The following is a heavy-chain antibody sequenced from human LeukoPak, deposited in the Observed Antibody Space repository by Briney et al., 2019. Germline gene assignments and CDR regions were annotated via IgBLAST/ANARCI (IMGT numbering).Heavy chain of an antibody. D-gene: IGHD3-10*01. J-gene: IGHJ4*02. CDR3: ARDVPYTMVRGVIPGDY. Sequence: PGGSLRLSCAASGFTFSSYWMSWVRQAPGKGLEWVANIKQDGSEKYYVDSVKGRFTISRDNAKNSLYLQMNSLRAGDTAVYYCARDVPYTMVRGVIPGDYWGQGTLVTVSS. CDR2: IKQDGSEK. V-gene: IGHV3-7*01. CDR1: GFTFSSYW.